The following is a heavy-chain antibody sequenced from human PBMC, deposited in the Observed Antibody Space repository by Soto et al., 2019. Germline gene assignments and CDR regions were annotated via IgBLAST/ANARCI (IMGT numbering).Heavy chain of an antibody. Sequence: EVQLLESGGGLVQPGGSLRLSCAASGFSFSGFALTWVRQAPGKGLEWVSAISGSGGHTYYADSVTGRFTISRDNSNNTLYLQMNGLRAEDTALYYCAKSNGWDGKSDAFDIWGQGTMVTVSS. J-gene: IGHJ3*02. CDR3: AKSNGWDGKSDAFDI. V-gene: IGHV3-23*01. CDR1: GFSFSGFA. D-gene: IGHD6-19*01. CDR2: ISGSGGHT.